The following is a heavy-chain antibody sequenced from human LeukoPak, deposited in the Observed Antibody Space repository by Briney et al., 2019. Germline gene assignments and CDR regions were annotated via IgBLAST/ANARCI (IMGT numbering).Heavy chain of an antibody. D-gene: IGHD3-3*01. CDR1: GFTFSNYW. J-gene: IGHJ4*02. Sequence: GGSLGLSCAASGFTFSNYWMSWVRQAPGKGLEWVANIKQDGSEKYYVDSVKGRCTISRDNAKNSLSLQMNSLRAEDTAVYYCAREGSFYRYWGQGTLVTVSS. CDR3: AREGSFYRY. V-gene: IGHV3-7*04. CDR2: IKQDGSEK.